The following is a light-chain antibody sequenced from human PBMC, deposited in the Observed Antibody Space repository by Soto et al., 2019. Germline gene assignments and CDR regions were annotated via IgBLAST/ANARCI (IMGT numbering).Light chain of an antibody. J-gene: IGLJ1*01. CDR1: SSNIGSNT. CDR3: AAWDDSLNGHV. V-gene: IGLV1-44*01. Sequence: QSVRTEPASASGTPGQSVTISYSGSSSNIGSNTVNWYQQLPGTAPKLLIYSNNQRPSGVPDRFSGSKSGTSASLAISGLQSEDEADYYCAAWDDSLNGHVFGTGTKVTVL. CDR2: SNN.